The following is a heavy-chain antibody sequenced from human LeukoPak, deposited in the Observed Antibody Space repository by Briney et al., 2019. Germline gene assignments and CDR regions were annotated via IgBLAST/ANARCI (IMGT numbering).Heavy chain of an antibody. J-gene: IGHJ4*02. CDR2: ISYVGGKT. Sequence: GGSLRLSCAASGFTFSSYAMHWVRQAPGKRLEWVAVISYVGGKTYYAQTVKGRFTISRDTSTSTRYMHMNSLRAEETAVYYCACDGGLGGYYSAPHDYWGRGTLVTVS. D-gene: IGHD3-3*01. V-gene: IGHV3-30-3*01. CDR3: ACDGGLGGYYSAPHDY. CDR1: GFTFSSYA.